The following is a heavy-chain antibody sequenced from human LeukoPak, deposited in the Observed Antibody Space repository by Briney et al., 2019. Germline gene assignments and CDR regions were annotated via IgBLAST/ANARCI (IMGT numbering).Heavy chain of an antibody. CDR2: INHSGST. Sequence: PSETLSLTCAVYGGSFSGYYWSWIRQPPGKGLEWIGEINHSGSTNYNPSLKSRVTISVDTSKNQFPLKVSSVTAADTAVYYCARANLGWFDPWGQGTLVTVSS. J-gene: IGHJ5*02. D-gene: IGHD3-10*01. CDR3: ARANLGWFDP. V-gene: IGHV4-34*01. CDR1: GGSFSGYY.